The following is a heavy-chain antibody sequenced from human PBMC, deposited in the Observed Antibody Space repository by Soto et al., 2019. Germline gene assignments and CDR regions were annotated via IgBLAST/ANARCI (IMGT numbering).Heavy chain of an antibody. CDR3: ARPRGFWSGYYEIINDAFDI. CDR1: GYSFTSYW. Sequence: PGKSLKISCKGSGYSFTSYWIGWVRQMPGKGLEWMGIIYPGGSDTRYSPSFQGQVTISADKSISTAYLQWSSLKASDTAMYYCARPRGFWSGYYEIINDAFDIWGQGTMVTVSS. J-gene: IGHJ3*02. D-gene: IGHD3-3*01. V-gene: IGHV5-51*03. CDR2: IYPGGSDT.